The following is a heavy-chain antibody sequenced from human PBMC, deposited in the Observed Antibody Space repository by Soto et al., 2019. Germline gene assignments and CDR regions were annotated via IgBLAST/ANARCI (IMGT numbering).Heavy chain of an antibody. CDR3: ARDPIAAAGNFDY. J-gene: IGHJ4*02. D-gene: IGHD6-13*01. V-gene: IGHV4-31*03. CDR1: GGSISSGGYY. CDR2: IYYSGST. Sequence: SETLSLTCTVSGGSISSGGYYWSWIRQHPGKGLEWIGYIYYSGSTYYNPSLKSRVTISVDTSKNQFSLKLSSVTAADTAVYYCARDPIAAAGNFDYWGQGTLVTVSS.